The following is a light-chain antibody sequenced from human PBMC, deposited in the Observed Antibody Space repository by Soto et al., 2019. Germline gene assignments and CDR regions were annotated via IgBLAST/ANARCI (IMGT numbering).Light chain of an antibody. V-gene: IGKV3-20*01. Sequence: EIVLTQSPGTLSLSPGKRATLSCRASQSVSSSYLAWYQQKPGQAPRLLIYGASSRATGIPDRFSGSGSGTDFPLTISRLEPEDFAVYYSQQYGSSPTWTFGQGTKVEIK. J-gene: IGKJ1*01. CDR1: QSVSSSY. CDR2: GAS. CDR3: QQYGSSPTWT.